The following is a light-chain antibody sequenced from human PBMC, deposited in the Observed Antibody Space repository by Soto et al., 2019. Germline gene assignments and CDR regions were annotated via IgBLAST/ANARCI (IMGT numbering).Light chain of an antibody. CDR1: QSVLYSSDKKNY. J-gene: IGKJ1*01. Sequence: DIVMPQSPDSLAVSLGERATINCKSSQSVLYSSDKKNYLAWYQQKSGQPPKLRIYWASTRESGVPDRFSGSGSGTDFTLTISSLQAEDVAVYYCQQYYSTPRTFGQGTKVEIK. V-gene: IGKV4-1*01. CDR3: QQYYSTPRT. CDR2: WAS.